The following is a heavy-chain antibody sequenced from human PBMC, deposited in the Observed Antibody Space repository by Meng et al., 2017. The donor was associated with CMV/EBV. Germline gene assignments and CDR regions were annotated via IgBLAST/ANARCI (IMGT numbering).Heavy chain of an antibody. CDR2: ISNSGSTR. Sequence: GESLKICCAASGFTFSSYEMNWVRKAPGKGLEWVSYISNSGSTRYYADSVKGRFTISRDNVKNSLYLQINCLRAEDTAVYYCARAGQRITLFGVVTDCGMDVWGQGTTVTVSS. CDR1: GFTFSSYE. CDR3: ARAGQRITLFGVVTDCGMDV. D-gene: IGHD3-3*01. V-gene: IGHV3-48*03. J-gene: IGHJ6*02.